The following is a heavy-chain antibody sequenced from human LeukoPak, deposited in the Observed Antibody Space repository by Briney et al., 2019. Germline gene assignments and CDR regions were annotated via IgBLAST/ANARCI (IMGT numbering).Heavy chain of an antibody. V-gene: IGHV4-59*08. D-gene: IGHD6-25*01. CDR3: ARHAGQRYFDY. CDR2: IHYSGST. CDR1: GGSISSYY. J-gene: IGHJ4*02. Sequence: SETLSLTCTVSGGSISSYYWSWIRQPPGKGLEWIGYIHYSGSTNYNPSLKSRVTISVDTSKNQFSLKLSSVTAADTAVYYCARHAGQRYFDYWGQGTLVTVSS.